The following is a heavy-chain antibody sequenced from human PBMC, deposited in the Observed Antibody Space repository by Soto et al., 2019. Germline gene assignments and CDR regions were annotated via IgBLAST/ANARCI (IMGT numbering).Heavy chain of an antibody. J-gene: IGHJ4*02. D-gene: IGHD5-12*01. CDR3: VRDRGYSGFFY. V-gene: IGHV3-11*06. CDR1: GFTFSDYY. CDR2: ITSSRSNFT. Sequence: GGSLRLSCAASGFTFSDYYMSWIRQAPGKGLEWVSYITSSRSNFTNYADSVKGRFTISRDDAKNSVYLQMDSLRVEDTAVYYCVRDRGYSGFFYWGQGALVTVSS.